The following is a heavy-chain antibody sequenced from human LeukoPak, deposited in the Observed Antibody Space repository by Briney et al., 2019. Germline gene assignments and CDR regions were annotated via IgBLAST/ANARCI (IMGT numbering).Heavy chain of an antibody. CDR3: ARLTQTEGHFDY. V-gene: IGHV4-59*08. J-gene: IGHJ4*02. Sequence: SETLSLTRTVSGGSISSYYWSWIRQPPGKGLEWIGYIYYSGSTNYNPSLKSRVTISVDTSKNQFSLKLSSVTAADTAVYYCARLTQTEGHFDYWGQGTLVTVSS. D-gene: IGHD1-14*01. CDR2: IYYSGST. CDR1: GGSISSYY.